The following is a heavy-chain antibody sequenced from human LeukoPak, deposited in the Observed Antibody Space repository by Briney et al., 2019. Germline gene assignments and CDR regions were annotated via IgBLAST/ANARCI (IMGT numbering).Heavy chain of an antibody. CDR1: GGSISSYY. D-gene: IGHD3-10*01. J-gene: IGHJ4*02. CDR3: ARAVYYYGSGSPPSFDY. CDR2: IYYSGST. Sequence: SETLSLTCTVSGGSISSYYWSWIRQPPGKGLEWIGYIYYSGSTNYNPSLKSRVTISVDTSKNQFSLKLSSVTAADTAVYYCARAVYYYGSGSPPSFDYWGQGTLVTVSS. V-gene: IGHV4-59*01.